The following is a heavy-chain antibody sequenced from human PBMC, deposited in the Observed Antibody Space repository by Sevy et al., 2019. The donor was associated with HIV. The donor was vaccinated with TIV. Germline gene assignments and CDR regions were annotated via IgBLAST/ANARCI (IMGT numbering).Heavy chain of an antibody. CDR2: ISSSGSTI. D-gene: IGHD3-16*01. J-gene: IGHJ3*02. Sequence: GGSLRLSCAASGFTFSTYSMNWVRQAPGKGLEWVSYISSSGSTIYYADSVKGRFTISRDNAKNSLYLQMNSLRDEDTAVYYCASSPITCGAEGAFDIWGQGTMVTVSS. CDR3: ASSPITCGAEGAFDI. CDR1: GFTFSTYS. V-gene: IGHV3-48*02.